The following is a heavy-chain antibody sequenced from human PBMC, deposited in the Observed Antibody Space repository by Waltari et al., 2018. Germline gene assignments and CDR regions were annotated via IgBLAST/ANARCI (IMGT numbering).Heavy chain of an antibody. CDR3: ARGGSGYPFDY. Sequence: EVQLVESGGVVVQPGGSLRLSCAASGFTFSSYSMNWVRQAPGKGLEWVSYISSSSSTIYYADSVKGRFTISRDNAKNSLYLQMNSLRAEDTAVYYCARGGSGYPFDYWGQGTLVTVSS. CDR1: GFTFSSYS. J-gene: IGHJ4*02. V-gene: IGHV3-48*01. CDR2: ISSSSSTI. D-gene: IGHD3-22*01.